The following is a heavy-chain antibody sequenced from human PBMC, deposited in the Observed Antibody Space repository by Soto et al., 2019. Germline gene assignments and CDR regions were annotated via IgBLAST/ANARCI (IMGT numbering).Heavy chain of an antibody. Sequence: LSLTCTVSGVSISNYFCNLIRQPAVKGLEWIGRIDNSGSTNYNPSLKSRITMSADTSRNQFSLKLNSVTAADTAVYYCARGGQDFWSGPFDYWGQGALVTVSS. CDR3: ARGGQDFWSGPFDY. CDR2: IDNSGST. J-gene: IGHJ4*02. CDR1: GVSISNYF. V-gene: IGHV4-4*07. D-gene: IGHD3-3*01.